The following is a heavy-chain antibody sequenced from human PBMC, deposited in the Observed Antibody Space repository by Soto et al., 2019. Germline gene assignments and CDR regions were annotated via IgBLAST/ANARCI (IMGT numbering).Heavy chain of an antibody. Sequence: GGSLRLSCTASGFTFGDYAMSWFRQAPGKGLEWVGFIRSKAYGGTTEYAASVKGRFTISRDDSKSIAYLQMNSLKTEDTAVYYCTRDKKAVAGTAGPYYYYGMDVWGQGTTVTVSS. CDR3: TRDKKAVAGTAGPYYYYGMDV. J-gene: IGHJ6*02. D-gene: IGHD6-19*01. CDR1: GFTFGDYA. CDR2: IRSKAYGGTT. V-gene: IGHV3-49*03.